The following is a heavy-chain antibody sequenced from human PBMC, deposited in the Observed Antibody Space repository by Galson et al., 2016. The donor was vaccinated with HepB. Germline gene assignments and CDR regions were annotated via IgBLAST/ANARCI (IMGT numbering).Heavy chain of an antibody. Sequence: SLRLSCAASGFTFNNYGMTSGRQAPGKGLEVVPIISRSGDTTDYAASLKGRFTISRDNSKHTLSLQMGSLRPDDTAVYYWAKSHEYCPPVGCSVDYWGQGTLVSVSS. V-gene: IGHV3-23*01. D-gene: IGHD2/OR15-2a*01. CDR2: ISRSGDTT. CDR1: GFTFNNYG. J-gene: IGHJ4*02. CDR3: AKSHEYCPPVGCSVDY.